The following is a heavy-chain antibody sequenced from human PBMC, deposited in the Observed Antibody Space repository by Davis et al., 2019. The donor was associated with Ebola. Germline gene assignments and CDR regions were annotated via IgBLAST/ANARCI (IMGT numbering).Heavy chain of an antibody. CDR3: ARSAIAYCSGGSCFFDY. D-gene: IGHD2-15*01. CDR1: SGTFIIFG. CDR2: IIPTYATS. V-gene: IGHV1-69*13. J-gene: IGHJ4*02. Sequence: SVKVSCKASSGTFIIFGINWVRQAPGQGLEWIGVIIPTYATSYYAQKFQDRVTITADESTSTAYMELSSLKSEDTAVYSCARSAIAYCSGGSCFFDYWGQGTLVTVSS.